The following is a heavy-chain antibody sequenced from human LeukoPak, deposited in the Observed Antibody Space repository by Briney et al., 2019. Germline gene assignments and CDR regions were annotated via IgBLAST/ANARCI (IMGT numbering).Heavy chain of an antibody. V-gene: IGHV3-9*01. CDR2: ISWNSGSI. CDR1: GFTFDDYA. Sequence: GRSLRLSCAASGFTFDDYAMHWVRQAPGKGLEWVSGISWNSGSIGYADSVKGRFTISRDSAKNSLYLQMSSLRVEDTAVYYCARDEGGREDYWGQGTLVTVSS. CDR3: ARDEGGREDY. J-gene: IGHJ4*02. D-gene: IGHD3-16*01.